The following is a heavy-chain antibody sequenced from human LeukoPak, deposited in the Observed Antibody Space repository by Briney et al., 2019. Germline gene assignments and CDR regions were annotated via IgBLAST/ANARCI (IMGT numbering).Heavy chain of an antibody. CDR1: GGTFSSYA. V-gene: IGHV1-69*13. CDR3: ARVDAGRYYGHDY. D-gene: IGHD1-26*01. Sequence: SVKVSCKASGGTFSSYAISWVRQAPGQGLEWMGGIIPIFGTANYAQKFQGRVTITADESTSTAYMELSSLRSEDTAVYYCARVDAGRYYGHDYWGQGTLVTVTS. CDR2: IIPIFGTA. J-gene: IGHJ4*02.